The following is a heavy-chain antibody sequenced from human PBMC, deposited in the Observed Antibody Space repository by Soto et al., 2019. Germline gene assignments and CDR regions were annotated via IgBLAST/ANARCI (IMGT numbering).Heavy chain of an antibody. CDR2: IRSKANSYAT. D-gene: IGHD3-10*01. J-gene: IGHJ6*03. CDR1: GFTFSGSA. CDR3: TRHVETYYYGSGSYFTGPYYYMDV. V-gene: IGHV3-73*01. Sequence: GGSLRLSCAASGFTFSGSAMHWVRQASGKGLEWVGRIRSKANSYATAYAASVKGRFTISRDDSKNTAYLQMNSLKTEDTAVYYCTRHVETYYYGSGSYFTGPYYYMDVWGKGTTVTVSS.